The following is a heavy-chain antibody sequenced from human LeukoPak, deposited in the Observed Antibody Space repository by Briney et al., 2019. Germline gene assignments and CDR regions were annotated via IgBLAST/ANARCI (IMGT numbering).Heavy chain of an antibody. CDR3: ARAVSGRFDY. CDR1: GGSVSPYH. Sequence: SETLSLTCTVSGGSVSPYHWGWIRQPPGKGLEWTGYIYYSGSTNYNPSLNSRVTISVDTSKNQFSLRLSSVTAADTAIYYCARAVSGRFDYWGQGTLVAVSS. D-gene: IGHD6-19*01. V-gene: IGHV4-59*08. CDR2: IYYSGST. J-gene: IGHJ4*02.